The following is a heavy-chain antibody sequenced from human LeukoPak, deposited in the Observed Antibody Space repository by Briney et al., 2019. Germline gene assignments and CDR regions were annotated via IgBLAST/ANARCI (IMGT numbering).Heavy chain of an antibody. V-gene: IGHV4-59*01. CDR2: TYDSGST. CDR1: GGSISSNY. CDR3: ARDKGISSGWYMDV. Sequence: SETLSLTCAVSGGSISSNYWSWIRQPPGKGLEWIGYTYDSGSTNYNPSLKSRVTISVDTSKNQFSLKLRSVTAADTAVYYCARDKGISSGWYMDVWGKGTTVTVSS. D-gene: IGHD6-19*01. J-gene: IGHJ6*03.